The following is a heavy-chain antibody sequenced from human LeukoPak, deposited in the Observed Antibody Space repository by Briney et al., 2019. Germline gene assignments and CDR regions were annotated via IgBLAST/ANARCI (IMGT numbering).Heavy chain of an antibody. D-gene: IGHD3-3*01. CDR1: GFTFDSYW. Sequence: PGGSLRLSCVASGFTFDSYWMQWVRQAPGKGLVSVSQIKSDGISTTYADSVKGRFTISRDKGKNTLYLEMSSLRAEDTAVYYCARVRTIFAPRWFDPWGQGTLVTVSS. CDR3: ARVRTIFAPRWFDP. CDR2: IKSDGIST. J-gene: IGHJ5*02. V-gene: IGHV3-74*03.